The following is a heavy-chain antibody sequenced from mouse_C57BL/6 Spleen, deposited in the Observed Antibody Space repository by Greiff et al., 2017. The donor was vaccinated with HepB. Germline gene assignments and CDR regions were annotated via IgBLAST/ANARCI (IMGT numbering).Heavy chain of an antibody. J-gene: IGHJ4*01. CDR2: IDPEDGET. D-gene: IGHD1-1*01. CDR3: AFTTVVATDAMSY. CDR1: GFNIKDYY. Sequence: EVQLQQSGAELVKPGASVKLSCTASGFNIKDYYMHWVKQRTEQGLEWIGRIDPEDGETKYAPQFQGKATITADTSSNTAYLQLSSLTSEDPAVYYCAFTTVVATDAMSYWGQGTSVTVSS. V-gene: IGHV14-2*01.